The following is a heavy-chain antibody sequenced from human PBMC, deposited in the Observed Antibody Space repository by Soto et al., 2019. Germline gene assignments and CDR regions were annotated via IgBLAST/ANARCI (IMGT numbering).Heavy chain of an antibody. V-gene: IGHV3-23*01. CDR2: ISGSGGST. CDR3: AKDGGYSYGYSPRYYYGMDV. CDR1: GFTFSSYA. Sequence: EVQLLESGGGLVQPGGSLRLSCAASGFTFSSYAMSWVRQAPGKGLEWVSAISGSGGSTYYADSVKGRFTISRDNSKNTLYLQMNSRRGEDTAVYYCAKDGGYSYGYSPRYYYGMDVWGQGTTVTVS. J-gene: IGHJ6*02. D-gene: IGHD5-18*01.